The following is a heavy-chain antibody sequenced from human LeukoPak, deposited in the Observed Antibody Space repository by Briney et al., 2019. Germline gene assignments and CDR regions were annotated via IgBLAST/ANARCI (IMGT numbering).Heavy chain of an antibody. CDR3: ATHGAGYGTDILIKAGF. V-gene: IGHV5-51*01. J-gene: IGHJ4*02. D-gene: IGHD2-8*02. CDR2: IYPGDSDT. CDR1: GYSFTNYW. Sequence: GESLKISCKGSGYSFTNYWIGWVRQMPGKGLEWMGIIYPGDSDTRYSPSFQGQVTISADKSISTAYLQWSSLKASDTAIYYCATHGAGYGTDILIKAGFWGQGTQVAVS.